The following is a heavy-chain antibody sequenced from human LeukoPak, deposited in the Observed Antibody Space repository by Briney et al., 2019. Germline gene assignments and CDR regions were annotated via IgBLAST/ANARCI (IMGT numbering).Heavy chain of an antibody. Sequence: PSETLSLTCTVSGGSIDSYYWSWIRQPPGKGLEWIGQIFHSGGTNYNPSLKSRVTISVDTSKNQFSLKLSSVTAADTAVYYCARDRGYRSGGVGYDWFDHWGQGILVTVSS. CDR1: GGSIDSYY. D-gene: IGHD2-15*01. CDR3: ARDRGYRSGGVGYDWFDH. V-gene: IGHV4-59*01. CDR2: IFHSGGT. J-gene: IGHJ5*02.